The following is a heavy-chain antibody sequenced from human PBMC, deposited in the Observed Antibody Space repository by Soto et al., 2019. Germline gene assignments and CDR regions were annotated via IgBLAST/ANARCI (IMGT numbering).Heavy chain of an antibody. CDR1: GGSVSSSDYY. CDR3: ASAVYSSGTDH. CDR2: IYDSGST. V-gene: IGHV4-61*08. J-gene: IGHJ5*02. Sequence: QVQLRESGPGLVKPSETLSLTCTVSGGSVSSSDYYWSWIRQPPGKGLEWIGYIYDSGSTNYNPSLKSRVTISVDTSKNQLSLKLSSVTAADTAVYYCASAVYSSGTDHWCQGTLVIVSS. D-gene: IGHD6-19*01.